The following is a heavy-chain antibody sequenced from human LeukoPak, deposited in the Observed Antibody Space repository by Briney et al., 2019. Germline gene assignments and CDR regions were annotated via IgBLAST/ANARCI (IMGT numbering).Heavy chain of an antibody. CDR2: ISAYNGNT. J-gene: IGHJ4*02. CDR3: AREIGPRQLHLWGAAFDL. V-gene: IGHV1-18*01. Sequence: GASVKVSCKASGYTFTSYGISWVRQAPGQGLEWMGWISAYNGNTNYAQKLQGRVTMTTDTSTSTAYMELRSLRSDDTAVYYCAREIGPRQLHLWGAAFDLWGQGTLVTVSS. D-gene: IGHD5-18*01. CDR1: GYTFTSYG.